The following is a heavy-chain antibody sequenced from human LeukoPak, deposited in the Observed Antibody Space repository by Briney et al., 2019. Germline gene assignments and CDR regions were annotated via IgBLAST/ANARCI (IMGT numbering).Heavy chain of an antibody. CDR3: ARGLGTTVTTHY. CDR1: GFTFSSYS. D-gene: IGHD4-17*01. J-gene: IGHJ4*02. CDR2: ISSSSSYI. V-gene: IGHV3-21*01. Sequence: GGSLRLSCAASGFTFSSYSMNWVRQAPGKGLEWVSSISSSSSYIYYADSVKGRFTISRDNAKNSLYLQMNSLRAEDTAVYYCARGLGTTVTTHYWGQGTLVTVSS.